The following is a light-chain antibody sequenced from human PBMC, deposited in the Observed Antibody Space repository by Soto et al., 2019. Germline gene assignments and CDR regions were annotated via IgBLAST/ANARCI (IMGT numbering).Light chain of an antibody. J-gene: IGLJ2*01. Sequence: QSVLTQPASVSGFPGQSITISCTGTSSDVGGYNYVSWYQQYPGKAPKLMIYEVSYRPSGVSNRFSGSKSGNTASLTISGLQAEDEADYYCSSYTSSSHVVFGGGTKLTVL. CDR1: SSDVGGYNY. CDR2: EVS. CDR3: SSYTSSSHVV. V-gene: IGLV2-14*01.